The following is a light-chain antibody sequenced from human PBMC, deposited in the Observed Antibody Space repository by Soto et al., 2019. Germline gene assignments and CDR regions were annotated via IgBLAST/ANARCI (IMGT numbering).Light chain of an antibody. CDR2: DVS. CDR1: SSDVGGYNY. CDR3: SSYTSSSTPYV. J-gene: IGLJ1*01. V-gene: IGLV2-14*03. Sequence: LTQPASVSGSPGQSISISCAGTSSDVGGYNYVSWYQHQPGKAPKLVIFDVSGRPSGVSNRFSGSKSGNTASLTISGLQAEDEAGYYCSSYTSSSTPYVFGTGTKVTVL.